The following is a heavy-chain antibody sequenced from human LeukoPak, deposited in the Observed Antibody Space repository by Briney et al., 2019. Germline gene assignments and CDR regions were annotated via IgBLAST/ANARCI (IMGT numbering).Heavy chain of an antibody. Sequence: GGSLRLSCAASGFTFSSYSMNWVRQAPGKGREWVSSISSSSSYIYYADSVKGRFTISRDNAKNSLYLQMNSLRAEDTAVYYCARERAEDIVVVLAAADAFDIWGRGTMVTVSS. CDR1: GFTFSSYS. CDR2: ISSSSSYI. V-gene: IGHV3-21*01. J-gene: IGHJ3*02. CDR3: ARERAEDIVVVLAAADAFDI. D-gene: IGHD2-15*01.